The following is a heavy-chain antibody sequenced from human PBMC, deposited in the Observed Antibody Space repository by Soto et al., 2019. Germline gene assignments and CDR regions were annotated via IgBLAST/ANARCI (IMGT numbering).Heavy chain of an antibody. V-gene: IGHV4-59*08. CDR1: GGSISSYY. Sequence: SETLSLTCTVSGGSISSYYWSWIRQSPEKGLEYIGYISYTGSINYNPSLKSRVTVSVDTSKNQFSLKLSSVTAADTAVYYCARRYSSSLDFWGQGTLVPVSS. CDR3: ARRYSSSLDF. D-gene: IGHD6-13*01. J-gene: IGHJ4*02. CDR2: ISYTGSI.